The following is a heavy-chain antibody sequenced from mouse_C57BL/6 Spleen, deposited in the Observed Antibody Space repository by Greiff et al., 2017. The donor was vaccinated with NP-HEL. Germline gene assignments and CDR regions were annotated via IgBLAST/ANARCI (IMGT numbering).Heavy chain of an antibody. CDR3: ARWGTTVVGYFDY. D-gene: IGHD1-1*01. J-gene: IGHJ2*01. CDR2: IYPGGGYT. CDR1: GYTFTNYW. V-gene: IGHV1-63*01. Sequence: QVQLQQSGAELVRPGTSVKMSCKASGYTFTNYWIGWAKQRPGHGLEWIGDIYPGGGYTNYNEKFKGKATLTADKSSSTAYMQFSSLTSEDSAIYYCARWGTTVVGYFDYWGQGTTLTVSS.